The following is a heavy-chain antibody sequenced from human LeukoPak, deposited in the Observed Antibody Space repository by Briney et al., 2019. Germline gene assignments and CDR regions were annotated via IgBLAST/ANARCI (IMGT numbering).Heavy chain of an antibody. D-gene: IGHD1-26*01. V-gene: IGHV4-38-2*02. CDR3: ARDRVGATYAFDI. CDR2: IHHSGST. J-gene: IGHJ3*02. CDR1: GYSISSAYY. Sequence: SETLSLTCAVSGYSISSAYYWGWIRPPPGKGLEWIVIIHHSGSTYFNPSLKSRVTISVDTSKNQFPLKLTSVTAADTAVYYCARDRVGATYAFDIWGQGTMVTVSS.